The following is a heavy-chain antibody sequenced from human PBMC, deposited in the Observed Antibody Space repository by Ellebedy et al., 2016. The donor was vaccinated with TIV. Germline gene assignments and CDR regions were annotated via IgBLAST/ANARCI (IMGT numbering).Heavy chain of an antibody. J-gene: IGHJ5*02. V-gene: IGHV4-61*05. CDR2: IYYSGST. Sequence: MPSETLSLTCTVSGGSISSSSYYWSWIRQPPGKGLEWIGYIYYSGSTNYNPSLKSRVTISVDTSKNQFPLKLSSVTAADTAVYYCAGHDYGDYRFDWFDPWGQGTLVTVSS. D-gene: IGHD4-17*01. CDR1: GGSISSSSYY. CDR3: AGHDYGDYRFDWFDP.